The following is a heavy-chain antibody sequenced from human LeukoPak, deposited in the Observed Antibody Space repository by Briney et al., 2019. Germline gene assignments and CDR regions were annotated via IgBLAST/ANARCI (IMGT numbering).Heavy chain of an antibody. CDR2: INPSGRSA. Sequence: ASVKVCCKASPYTFNKYYIHWVRQAPGQGLEWMGVINPSGRSASYAQRFQGRVTMTRDTSASTVYMDLSSLTSDDTAVYYCARDSVELERRNWFDPWGQGTLVTVSS. CDR1: PYTFNKYY. D-gene: IGHD1-1*01. J-gene: IGHJ5*02. V-gene: IGHV1-46*02. CDR3: ARDSVELERRNWFDP.